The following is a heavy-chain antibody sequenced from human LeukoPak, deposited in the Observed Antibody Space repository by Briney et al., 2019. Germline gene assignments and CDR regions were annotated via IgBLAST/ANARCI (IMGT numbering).Heavy chain of an antibody. Sequence: GGSLRLSCAASGFTFNSYAMSWVRQAPGKGPEWVSGISGSGGSTYYADSVKGRFTISRDNAKNSLYLQMNSLRAEDTAVYYCARDYSSSWSYYFDYWGQGTLVTVSS. CDR3: ARDYSSSWSYYFDY. V-gene: IGHV3-23*01. D-gene: IGHD6-13*01. CDR2: ISGSGGST. J-gene: IGHJ4*02. CDR1: GFTFNSYA.